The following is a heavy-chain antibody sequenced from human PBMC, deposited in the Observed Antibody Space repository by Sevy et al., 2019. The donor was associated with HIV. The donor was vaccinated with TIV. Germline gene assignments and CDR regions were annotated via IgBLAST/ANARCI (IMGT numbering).Heavy chain of an antibody. D-gene: IGHD2-2*01. Sequence: ASVKVSCKASGYTFTSYDINWVRQATGQGLEWMGWMNPNSGNTGYAQKFQGRVTMTRNTSISTAYMELSSLRSEDTAVYYCARDASVSGAYCSSTNCYSSGMDVWGQGTTVTVSS. V-gene: IGHV1-8*01. CDR1: GYTFTSYD. J-gene: IGHJ6*02. CDR2: MNPNSGNT. CDR3: ARDASVSGAYCSSTNCYSSGMDV.